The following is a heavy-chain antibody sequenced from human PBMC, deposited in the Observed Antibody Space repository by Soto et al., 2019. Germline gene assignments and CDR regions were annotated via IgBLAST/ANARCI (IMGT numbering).Heavy chain of an antibody. J-gene: IGHJ4*02. V-gene: IGHV1-18*01. CDR1: GYTCTSSG. CDR2: ISAYNGNT. CDR3: ARAAPPEDY. Sequence: QVQLVQSGAEVKKPGASVKVSCKASGYTCTSSGISWVRPSPGQGLEWMGWISAYNGNTHYAQMLQGIATMTTDTSTSTDYMALRSLSSDDTDVDYYARAAPPEDYWGQGTLVTVSS.